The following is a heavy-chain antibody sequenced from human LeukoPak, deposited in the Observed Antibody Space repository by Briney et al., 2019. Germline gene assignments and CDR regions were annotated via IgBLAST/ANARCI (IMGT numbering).Heavy chain of an antibody. CDR2: ISSKSGTT. V-gene: IGHV1-18*01. CDR3: AREAVAGVWYFDL. Sequence: ASVMVSCKAAGYTFISYGFSWVRQAPGQGLEWMGWISSKSGTTHYAQNFQGRLIMATDTSTSTAYMELRSLRSDDTAVYYCAREAVAGVWYFDLRGRGTLVTVSS. D-gene: IGHD6-19*01. J-gene: IGHJ2*01. CDR1: GYTFISYG.